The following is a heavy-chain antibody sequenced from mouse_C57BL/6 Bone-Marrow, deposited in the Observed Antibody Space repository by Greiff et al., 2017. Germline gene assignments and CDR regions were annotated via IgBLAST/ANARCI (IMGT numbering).Heavy chain of an antibody. CDR2: LSNGGGST. D-gene: IGHD2-3*01. Sequence: EVKLVESGGGLVQPGGSLKLSCAASGFTFSDYYMYWVRQTPEKRLEWVAYLSNGGGSTYYPDTVKGRFTISIDNAKNTLYLQMSRLKSEDTAMYYCARHDGYYVRYAMDYWGQGTSVTVSS. J-gene: IGHJ4*01. CDR3: ARHDGYYVRYAMDY. CDR1: GFTFSDYY. V-gene: IGHV5-12*01.